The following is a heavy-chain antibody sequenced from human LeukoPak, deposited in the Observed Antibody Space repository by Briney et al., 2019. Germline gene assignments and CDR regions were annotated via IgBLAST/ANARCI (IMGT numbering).Heavy chain of an antibody. J-gene: IGHJ4*02. CDR1: GFSFSSYG. CDR2: IWFDGSTK. D-gene: IGHD3-10*01. V-gene: IGHV3-30*02. CDR3: AKEMATYYYGSGRYPPDY. Sequence: GGSLRLSCATSGFSFSSYGMHWVRQAPGKGLEWVAVIWFDGSTKYYVDSVKGRFTISRDNSKNTLYLQMNSLRAEDTAVYYCAKEMATYYYGSGRYPPDYWGQGTLVTVSS.